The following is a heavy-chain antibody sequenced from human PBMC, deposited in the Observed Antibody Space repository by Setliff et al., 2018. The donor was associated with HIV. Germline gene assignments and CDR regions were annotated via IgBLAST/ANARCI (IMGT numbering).Heavy chain of an antibody. CDR2: INHSGST. J-gene: IGHJ4*02. Sequence: PSETLSLTCAVYGGSFSGYNWTWIRQPPGKGLEWIGEINHSGSTTYNPSLRGRVTVSVDTSKNQSSLKLKSVTAADTAFYYCARAFLAYRAVDFWGQGTLVTVSS. CDR3: ARAFLAYRAVDF. CDR1: GGSFSGYN. D-gene: IGHD4-4*01. V-gene: IGHV4-34*01.